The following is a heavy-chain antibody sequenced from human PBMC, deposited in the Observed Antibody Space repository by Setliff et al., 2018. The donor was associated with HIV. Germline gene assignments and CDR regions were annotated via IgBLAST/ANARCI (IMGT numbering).Heavy chain of an antibody. CDR3: ARRNSGWYDAFDI. V-gene: IGHV4-38-2*02. J-gene: IGHJ3*02. CDR1: GGSISNGYY. D-gene: IGHD6-19*01. Sequence: PSETLSLTCTVSGGSISNGYYWGWLRQPPGKGLEWIGSIYHSGSTYYNPSLKSRVTISVDTSKNQFSLKLSSVTAADTAVYHCARRNSGWYDAFDIWGQGTMVTVSS. CDR2: IYHSGST.